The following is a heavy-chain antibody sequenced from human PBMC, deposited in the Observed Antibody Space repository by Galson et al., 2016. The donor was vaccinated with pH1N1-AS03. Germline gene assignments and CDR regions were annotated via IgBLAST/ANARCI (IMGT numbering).Heavy chain of an antibody. CDR3: ASSPASSSDAPSDY. V-gene: IGHV1-3*01. J-gene: IGHJ4*02. CDR2: INAGNGNT. CDR1: GYILSDYA. Sequence: SVKVSCKASGYILSDYAMQWVRQAPGHRLEWMGWINAGNGNTKYSQNFQGRVTIIRDISASTAYMELSNLKSEDTAVYYCASSPASSSDAPSDYWGQGTLITVSS. D-gene: IGHD6-6*01.